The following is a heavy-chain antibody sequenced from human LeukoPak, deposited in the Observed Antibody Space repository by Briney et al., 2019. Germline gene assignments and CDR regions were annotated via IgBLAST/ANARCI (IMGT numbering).Heavy chain of an antibody. V-gene: IGHV4-4*07. CDR2: IYTSGST. J-gene: IGHJ4*02. Sequence: PSETLSLTCTVSGGSISSYYWSWIRQPAGKGLEWIGRIYTSGSTNYNPSLKSRVTISVDTSKNQFSLKLSSVTAADTAVYYCARPRITMVRGVIGWDYWGQGTLVTVSS. CDR3: ARPRITMVRGVIGWDY. D-gene: IGHD3-10*01. CDR1: GGSISSYY.